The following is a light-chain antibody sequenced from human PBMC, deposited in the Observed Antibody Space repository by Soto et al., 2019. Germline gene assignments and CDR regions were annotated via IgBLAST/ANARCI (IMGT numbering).Light chain of an antibody. CDR2: GNS. CDR1: SSNIGAGYD. Sequence: QSVLTQPPSVSGAPGQRVTISCTGSSSNIGAGYDVHWYQQLPGTAPKLLIYGNSNRPSGVPDRFSGSKSGTSASLAITGLQAEDEADYYCSSYRSINTGVFGGGTKLTVL. V-gene: IGLV1-40*01. J-gene: IGLJ2*01. CDR3: SSYRSINTGV.